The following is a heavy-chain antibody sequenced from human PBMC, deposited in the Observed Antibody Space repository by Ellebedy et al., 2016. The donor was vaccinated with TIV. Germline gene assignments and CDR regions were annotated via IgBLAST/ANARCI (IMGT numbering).Heavy chain of an antibody. CDR3: ARLTRGDKEDV. CDR1: GFIFSDYE. J-gene: IGHJ6*02. D-gene: IGHD5-24*01. Sequence: GGSLRLSCAASGFIFSDYEMNWVRQAPGKGLEWLSYISISGDTIFYADSVKGRFTISRDNAKNSLYLQMNGLRDEDTAVYYCARLTRGDKEDVWGQGTTVTVSS. V-gene: IGHV3-48*03. CDR2: ISISGDTI.